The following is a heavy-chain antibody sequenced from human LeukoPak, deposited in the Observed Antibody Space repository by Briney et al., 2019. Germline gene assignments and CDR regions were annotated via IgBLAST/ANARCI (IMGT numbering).Heavy chain of an antibody. V-gene: IGHV1-69*06. CDR2: IIPIFDTP. J-gene: IGHJ4*02. Sequence: ASVKVSCKASGGTFSNYAISWVRQAPGQGLEWMGGIIPIFDTPNFAQKFQGRVTITADKSTSTAYMELSRLRSEDTAVYYCSKWKAIVLVPEARSPIDYWGQGTLVTVSS. CDR3: SKWKAIVLVPEARSPIDY. CDR1: GGTFSNYA. D-gene: IGHD2-2*01.